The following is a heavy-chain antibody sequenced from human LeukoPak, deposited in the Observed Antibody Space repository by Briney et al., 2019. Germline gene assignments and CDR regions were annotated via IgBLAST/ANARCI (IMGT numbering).Heavy chain of an antibody. CDR2: IYHSGST. CDR3: ARDNYSTITMIVVVHAFDI. D-gene: IGHD3-22*01. J-gene: IGHJ3*02. Sequence: GSLRLSCAASGFTFSSYAMHWVRQAPGKGLEWIGEIYHSGSTNYNPSLKSRVTISVDKSKNQFSLKLSSVTAADTAVYYCARDNYSTITMIVVVHAFDIWGQGTMVTVSS. CDR1: GFTFSSYA. V-gene: IGHV4-4*02.